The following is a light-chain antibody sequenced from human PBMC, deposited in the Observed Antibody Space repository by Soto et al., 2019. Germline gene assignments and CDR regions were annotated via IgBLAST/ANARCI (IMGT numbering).Light chain of an antibody. J-gene: IGKJ4*01. V-gene: IGKV3-11*01. Sequence: EIVLTQSPATLSLSPGERATLSCRASQRVSSYLAWFQQKPGQAPRLLIYDASNRATGIPVRFSGSESGTDLNLSISSLATVDFAVYFSQQSGSWHLTLGGGTKVESK. CDR2: DAS. CDR1: QRVSSY. CDR3: QQSGSWHLT.